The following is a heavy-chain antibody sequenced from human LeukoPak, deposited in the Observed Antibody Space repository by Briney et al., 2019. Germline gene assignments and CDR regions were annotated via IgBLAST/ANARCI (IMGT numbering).Heavy chain of an antibody. CDR3: ARRIAVAGTGYYYYGMDV. CDR2: IIPIFGTA. V-gene: IGHV1-69*06. Sequence: SVKVSCTASGGTFSSYAISWVRQAPGQGLEWMGRIIPIFGTANYAQKFQGRVTITADKSTSTAYMELSSLRSEDTAVYYCARRIAVAGTGYYYYGMDVWGQGTTVTVSS. CDR1: GGTFSSYA. J-gene: IGHJ6*02. D-gene: IGHD6-19*01.